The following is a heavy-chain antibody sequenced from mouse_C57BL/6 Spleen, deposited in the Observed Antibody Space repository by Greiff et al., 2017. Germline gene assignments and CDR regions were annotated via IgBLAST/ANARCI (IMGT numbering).Heavy chain of an antibody. J-gene: IGHJ2*01. V-gene: IGHV5-6*02. CDR2: ISSGGSYT. CDR1: GFTFSSYG. D-gene: IGHD2-3*01. CDR3: ARGGGGYDYFDY. Sequence: EVNVVESGGDLVKPGGSLKLSCAASGFTFSSYGMSWVRQTPDKRLEWVATISSGGSYTYYPDSVKGRFTISRDNAKNTLYLQMSSLKSEDTAMYYCARGGGGYDYFDYWGQGTTLTVSS.